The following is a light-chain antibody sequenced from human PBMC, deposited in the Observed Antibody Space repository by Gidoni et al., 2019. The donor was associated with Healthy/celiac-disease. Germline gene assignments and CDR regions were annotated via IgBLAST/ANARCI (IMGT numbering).Light chain of an antibody. CDR2: AAS. V-gene: IGKV1-8*01. Sequence: AIRITQSPSSLSASTGDRVTITCRASQGISSYLAWYQQKPGKAPKLLIYAASTLQSGVPSRFSGSGSGTDFTLTISCLQSEDFATYYCQQYYSYSSFGGGTKVELK. CDR1: QGISSY. CDR3: QQYYSYSS. J-gene: IGKJ4*01.